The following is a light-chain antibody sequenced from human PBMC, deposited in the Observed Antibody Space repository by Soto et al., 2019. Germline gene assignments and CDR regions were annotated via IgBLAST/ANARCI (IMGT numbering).Light chain of an antibody. CDR1: QSVLSTSNNKNY. CDR3: QQYYSTPHT. V-gene: IGKV4-1*01. Sequence: DIVMTQSPDSLAVSLGERATINCKSSQSVLSTSNNKNYLAWYQQKPGQLPKLLIYWASTRESGVPDRFSGSGSGTDFTLTISSLQAEDVAVYYCQQYYSTPHTFGQGTKLEIK. J-gene: IGKJ2*01. CDR2: WAS.